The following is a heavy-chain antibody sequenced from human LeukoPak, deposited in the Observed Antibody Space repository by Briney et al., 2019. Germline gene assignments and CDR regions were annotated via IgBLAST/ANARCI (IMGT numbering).Heavy chain of an antibody. Sequence: GGSLRLSCAASGFTFDDYAMHWVRQAPGKGLEWVSGISWNSGSIGYADSVKGRFTISRDNAKNSLYLQMNSLRAEDTALYYCAKAPLSIAAPQYFQHWGQGTLVTVSS. CDR3: AKAPLSIAAPQYFQH. D-gene: IGHD6-6*01. CDR1: GFTFDDYA. V-gene: IGHV3-9*01. J-gene: IGHJ1*01. CDR2: ISWNSGSI.